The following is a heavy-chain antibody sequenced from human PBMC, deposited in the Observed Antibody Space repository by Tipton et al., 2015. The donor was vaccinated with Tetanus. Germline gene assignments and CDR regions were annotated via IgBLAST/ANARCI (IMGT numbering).Heavy chain of an antibody. CDR1: GASISRSSHY. V-gene: IGHV4-61*01. Sequence: LRLSCSVSGASISRSSHYWTWIRQSPGKGLEWVGYVYYTGDTNYNPSLKSRVTISMDRSENQISLKMTSVTAADTAVYYCAGVTAQCTELYFEHWGQGTLVTVSS. CDR3: AGVTAQCTELYFEH. J-gene: IGHJ1*01. D-gene: IGHD2-8*02. CDR2: VYYTGDT.